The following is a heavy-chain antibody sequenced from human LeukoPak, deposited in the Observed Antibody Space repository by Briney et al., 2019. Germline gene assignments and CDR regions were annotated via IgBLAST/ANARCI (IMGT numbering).Heavy chain of an antibody. CDR1: GGSISSSTYS. V-gene: IGHV4-39*01. D-gene: IGHD5-24*01. Sequence: SETLSLTCTVSGGSISSSTYSWTWIRQPPGKGLEWIGSIHYDGNTYYKPSLKSRVTISVDTSKIQFSLRLSSATAADMATYYCARHSLNNYGSYYWGQGTLVSVSS. CDR3: ARHSLNNYGSYY. CDR2: IHYDGNT. J-gene: IGHJ4*02.